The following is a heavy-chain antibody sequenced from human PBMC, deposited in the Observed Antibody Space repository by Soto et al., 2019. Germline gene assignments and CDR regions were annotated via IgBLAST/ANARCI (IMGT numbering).Heavy chain of an antibody. CDR1: VFTFSSYS. CDR3: ARVSKAMATSPDAFDI. D-gene: IGHD5-18*01. V-gene: IGHV3-21*01. Sequence: VGSLRLSCASSVFTFSSYSMNWVRHSPGKGLEWVSSISSSSSYIYYADSVKGRFTISRDNAKNSLYLQMNSLRAEDTAVYYCARVSKAMATSPDAFDILGQGTMVIVS. CDR2: ISSSSSYI. J-gene: IGHJ3*02.